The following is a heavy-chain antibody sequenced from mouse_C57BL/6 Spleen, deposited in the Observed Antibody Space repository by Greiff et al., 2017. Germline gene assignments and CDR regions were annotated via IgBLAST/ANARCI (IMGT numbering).Heavy chain of an antibody. CDR2: IYRDDDK. D-gene: IGHD1-1*02. CDR3: ARRPGGCYYAMDV. J-gene: IGHJ4*01. Sequence: QVPLKVSGPGILQSSQTLSLSCSFSGFSLSTSGMGVSWIRQPSGQGLEWLAHIYRDDDKRYNPSLNSQPTTFKDTSSNQVFLNITSVDTADTAACYCARRPGGCYYAMDVWGTGTSVTVSS. V-gene: IGHV8-12*01. CDR1: GFSLSTSGMG.